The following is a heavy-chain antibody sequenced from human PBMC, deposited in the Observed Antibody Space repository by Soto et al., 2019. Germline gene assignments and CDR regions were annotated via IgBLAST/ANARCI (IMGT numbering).Heavy chain of an antibody. D-gene: IGHD2-8*01. Sequence: GESLKISCKGSGYNFATYWIGWVRQMPGKGLEWMGIIYPGDSDTRYSPSFQGQVTISADKPISTAYLQWSSLKASDTAMYYCARRPACTNGVCLNWFDPWGQGTLVTVSS. V-gene: IGHV5-51*01. CDR3: ARRPACTNGVCLNWFDP. J-gene: IGHJ5*02. CDR1: GYNFATYW. CDR2: IYPGDSDT.